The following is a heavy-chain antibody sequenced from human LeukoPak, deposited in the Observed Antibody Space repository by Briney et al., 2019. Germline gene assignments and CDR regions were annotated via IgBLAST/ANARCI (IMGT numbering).Heavy chain of an antibody. J-gene: IGHJ4*02. CDR1: GYTFTDYY. V-gene: IGHV1-2*02. Sequence: ASVKVSCKASGYTFTDYYMHWVRQAPGQGFEWMGWINPNDGDTNYAQKFLGRVTMTRDTSISTAHMEVSRLRSEDTAVYYCARANFLYCSSSTCLFDYWGQGTLVTVSS. D-gene: IGHD2-2*01. CDR2: INPNDGDT. CDR3: ARANFLYCSSSTCLFDY.